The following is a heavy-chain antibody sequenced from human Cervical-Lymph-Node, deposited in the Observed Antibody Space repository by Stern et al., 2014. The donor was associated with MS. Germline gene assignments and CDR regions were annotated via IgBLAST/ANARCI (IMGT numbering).Heavy chain of an antibody. Sequence: VQLVESGGGVVQPGRSLRVSWATSGFTFSSYGMHWVRQAPGKGLEWVAVIWVDGSNKYYGDSVKGRFTISRDNSKNTLSLQMNSLRADDTAVYYCARGPNLDYWGQGTLVTVSS. V-gene: IGHV3-33*01. CDR1: GFTFSSYG. CDR3: ARGPNLDY. CDR2: IWVDGSNK. J-gene: IGHJ4*02.